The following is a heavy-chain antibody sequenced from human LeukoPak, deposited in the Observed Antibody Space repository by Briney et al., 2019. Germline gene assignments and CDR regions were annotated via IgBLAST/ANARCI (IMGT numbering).Heavy chain of an antibody. CDR2: INHSGST. D-gene: IGHD5-18*01. CDR3: ARDQLGGDAFDI. Sequence: SETLSLTCAVYGGSFSGYYWSWIRQPPGKGLEWIGEINHSGSTNYNPSLKSRVTISVDTSKNQFSLKLSSVTAADTAVYYCARDQLGGDAFDIWGQGTMVTVSS. J-gene: IGHJ3*02. V-gene: IGHV4-34*01. CDR1: GGSFSGYY.